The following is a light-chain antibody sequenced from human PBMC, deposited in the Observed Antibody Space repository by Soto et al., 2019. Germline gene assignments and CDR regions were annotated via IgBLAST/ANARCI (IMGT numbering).Light chain of an antibody. CDR2: DVS. CDR3: SSYTSSSTLV. V-gene: IGLV2-14*01. Sequence: QPALTQPASVSGSPVQSITISCTGTSSDVGGYNYVSWYQQHPGKAPKLMIYDVSNRPSGVSNRFSGSKSGNTASLTISGLQAEDEADYCCSSYTSSSTLVFGSGTNVTV. CDR1: SSDVGGYNY. J-gene: IGLJ1*01.